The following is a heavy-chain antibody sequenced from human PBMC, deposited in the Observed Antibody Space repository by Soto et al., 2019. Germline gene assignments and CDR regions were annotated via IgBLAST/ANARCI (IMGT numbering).Heavy chain of an antibody. J-gene: IGHJ6*03. V-gene: IGHV4-31*03. CDR1: GGSISSGGYY. CDR2: IYYSGST. CDR3: ARVRAPYYYMDV. Sequence: SETLSLTCTVSGGSISSGGYYWSWIRQHPGKGLEWIGYIYYSGSTYYNPSLKSRVTISVDTSKNQFSLKLSSVTAADTAVYYCARVRAPYYYMDVWGKGTTVTVSS.